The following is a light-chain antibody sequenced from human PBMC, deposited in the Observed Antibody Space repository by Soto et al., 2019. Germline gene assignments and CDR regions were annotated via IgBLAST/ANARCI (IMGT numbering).Light chain of an antibody. J-gene: IGKJ5*01. CDR3: QQRSNWPWT. CDR1: QSVSTY. CDR2: DAS. V-gene: IGKV3-11*01. Sequence: EIVLTQSPGTLSLSPGERATLSCRASQSVSTYLSWYQQKHGQAPRLLIYDASNRATGIPARFSGSGSGTDFTLTISSLEPEDFAVYYCQQRSNWPWTFGQGTRLEIK.